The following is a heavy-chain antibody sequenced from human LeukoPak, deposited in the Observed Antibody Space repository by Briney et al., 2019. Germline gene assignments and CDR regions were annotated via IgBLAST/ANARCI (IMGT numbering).Heavy chain of an antibody. CDR1: GFTFSGYS. Sequence: GGSLRLSCAASGFTFSGYSMNWVRQAPGKGLEWVSSISSSSSYIYYADSVKGRFTISRDNAKNSLYLQMNSLRAEDTAVYYCARVTIGDYTPFDYWGQGTLVTVSS. CDR2: ISSSSSYI. J-gene: IGHJ4*02. V-gene: IGHV3-21*01. CDR3: ARVTIGDYTPFDY. D-gene: IGHD4-17*01.